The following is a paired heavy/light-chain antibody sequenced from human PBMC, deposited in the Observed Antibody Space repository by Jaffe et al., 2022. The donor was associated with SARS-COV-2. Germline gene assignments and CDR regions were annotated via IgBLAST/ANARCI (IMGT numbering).Heavy chain of an antibody. CDR1: GGSISSGSYY. V-gene: IGHV4-61*02. Sequence: QVQLQESGPGLVKPSQTLSLTCTVSGGSISSGSYYWSWIRQPAGKGLEWIGRIYTSGSTNYNPSLKSRVTISVDTSKNQFSLKLSSVTAADTAVYYCARDEYYGDSLGLFYWGQGTLVTVSS. CDR2: IYTSGST. CDR3: ARDEYYGDSLGLFY. D-gene: IGHD4-17*01. J-gene: IGHJ4*02.
Light chain of an antibody. CDR2: AAS. V-gene: IGKV1-6*01. CDR3: LQDYNYRT. J-gene: IGKJ1*01. CDR1: QGIRND. Sequence: AIQMTQSPSSLSASVGDRVTITCRASQGIRNDLGWYQQKPGKAPKLLIYAASSLQSGVPSRFSGSGSGTDFTLTISSLQPEDFATYYCLQDYNYRTFGQGTKVEIK.